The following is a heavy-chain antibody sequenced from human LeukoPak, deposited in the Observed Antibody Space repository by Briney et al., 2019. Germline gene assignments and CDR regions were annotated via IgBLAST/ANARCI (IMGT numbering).Heavy chain of an antibody. J-gene: IGHJ4*02. Sequence: PEGSLRLSCAASGFTFSSYAMSWVRQAPGKGLEWVSAISGSGGSTYYADSVKGRFTISRDNSKNTLYLQMNSLRAEDTAVYYCATYPRYYYDSSGSYYWGQGTLVTVSS. D-gene: IGHD3-22*01. CDR2: ISGSGGST. CDR3: ATYPRYYYDSSGSYY. V-gene: IGHV3-23*01. CDR1: GFTFSSYA.